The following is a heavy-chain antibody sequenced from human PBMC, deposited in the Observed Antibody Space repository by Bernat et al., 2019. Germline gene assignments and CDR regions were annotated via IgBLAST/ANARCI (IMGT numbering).Heavy chain of an antibody. CDR1: GGSFSSSSYY. V-gene: IGHV4-39*01. D-gene: IGHD3-10*01. CDR2: IYYSGST. J-gene: IGHJ4*02. Sequence: QLQLQESGPGLVKPSETLSLTCTVSGGSFSSSSYYWGWIRQPPGKGLEWIGSIYYSGSTYYNPSLKSRVTISVDTSKKQFSLKLSSVTAADTAVYYCACQYYYGSGQNSHDYWGQGTLVTVSS. CDR3: ACQYYYGSGQNSHDY.